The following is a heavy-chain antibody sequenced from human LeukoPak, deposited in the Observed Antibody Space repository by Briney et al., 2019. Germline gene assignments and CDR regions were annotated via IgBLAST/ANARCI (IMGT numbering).Heavy chain of an antibody. CDR2: IYYSGST. CDR1: GGSISSYY. Sequence: SETLSLTCTVSGGSISSYYWSWIRQPPGKGLEWIGYIYYSGSTNYNPSLKSRVTISVDTSKNQFSLKLSSVTAADTAVYYCARMAYSSVWYRIDYWGQGTLVTVSS. J-gene: IGHJ4*02. CDR3: ARMAYSSVWYRIDY. D-gene: IGHD6-19*01. V-gene: IGHV4-59*01.